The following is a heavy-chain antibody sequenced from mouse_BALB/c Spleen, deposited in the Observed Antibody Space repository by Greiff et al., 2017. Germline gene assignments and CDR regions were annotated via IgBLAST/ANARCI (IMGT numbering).Heavy chain of an antibody. D-gene: IGHD4-1*02. CDR1: GYTFTSYV. CDR3: ASTGSYAMDY. Sequence: EVQLQQSGPELVKPGASVKMSCKASGYTFTSYVMHWVKQSHGKSLEWIGYIDPFNGGTSYNQKFKGKATLTVDKSSSTAYMHLSSLTSEDSAVYYCASTGSYAMDYWGQGTSVTVSS. CDR2: IDPFNGGT. V-gene: IGHV1S45*01. J-gene: IGHJ4*01.